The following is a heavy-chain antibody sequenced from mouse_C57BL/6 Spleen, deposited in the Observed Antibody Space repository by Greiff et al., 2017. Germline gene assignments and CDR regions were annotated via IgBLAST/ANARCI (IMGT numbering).Heavy chain of an antibody. D-gene: IGHD1-1*01. CDR3: ARREYYGSSFSFDY. CDR1: GYTFTSYW. CDR2: IDPSDSYT. Sequence: VQLQQPGAELVKPGASVKLSCKASGYTFTSYWMQWVKQRPGQGLEWIGEIDPSDSYTNYNQKFKGKATLTVDTSSSTAYMQLSSLTSEDSAVYYCARREYYGSSFSFDYWGQGTTLTVSS. J-gene: IGHJ2*01. V-gene: IGHV1-50*01.